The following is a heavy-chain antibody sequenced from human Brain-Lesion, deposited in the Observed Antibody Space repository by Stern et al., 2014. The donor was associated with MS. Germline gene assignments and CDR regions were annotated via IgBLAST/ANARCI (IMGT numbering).Heavy chain of an antibody. CDR2: IDYSGTT. CDR3: ARVYDFWSGYYFDYFDY. D-gene: IGHD3-3*01. CDR1: GDSISSSSHY. Sequence: QLQLQESGPGLVKPSETLSLTCTVSGDSISSSSHYWGWIRQPPGKGLEWIGSIDYSGTTYYNPSLKSRATISVHTSQNPVSLNLSFVTAADTAVYYCARVYDFWSGYYFDYFDYWGQGILVTVSS. V-gene: IGHV4-39*01. J-gene: IGHJ4*02.